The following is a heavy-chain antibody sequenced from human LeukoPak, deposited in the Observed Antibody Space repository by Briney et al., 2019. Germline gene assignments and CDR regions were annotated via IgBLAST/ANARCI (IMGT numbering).Heavy chain of an antibody. V-gene: IGHV3-30*18. CDR2: ISYDGSNK. CDR1: GFTFSSYA. CDR3: AKDTMTYSSGSFTPVDY. D-gene: IGHD6-19*01. J-gene: IGHJ4*02. Sequence: GRSLRLSCAASGFTFSSYAMHWVRQAPGKGLEWVAVISYDGSNKYYADSVKGRFTISRDNSKTTLYLQMNSLRPEDTAVYYCAKDTMTYSSGSFTPVDYWGQGTLVTVSS.